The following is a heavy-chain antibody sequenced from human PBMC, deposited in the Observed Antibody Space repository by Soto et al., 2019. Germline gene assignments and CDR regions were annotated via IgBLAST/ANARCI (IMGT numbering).Heavy chain of an antibody. D-gene: IGHD2-2*02. CDR3: ARAYTGRLPRRADYYYAMDV. CDR2: IGAARDP. J-gene: IGHJ6*02. CDR1: GFSFSDYD. V-gene: IGHV3-13*04. Sequence: GGSLRLSCVASGFSFSDYDMHWVRQVPGRGLEWVSAIGAARDPYYLGSVKGRFSISRGNAKNSVYLQMNDLRAGDSAVYYCARAYTGRLPRRADYYYAMDVWGQGTTVTVSS.